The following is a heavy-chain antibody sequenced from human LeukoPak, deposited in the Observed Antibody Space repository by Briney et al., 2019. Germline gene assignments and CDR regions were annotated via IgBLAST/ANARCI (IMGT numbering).Heavy chain of an antibody. J-gene: IGHJ6*03. CDR1: GGSISSSSYY. Sequence: SETLSLTCTVSGGSISSSSYYWGWIRQPPGKGLEWIGSIYYSGSTYYNPSLKGRVPISVDTSKNQFSLKLHSVTAADTAVYYCAMETYYYDSSGYYLGGGYYYYMDVWGKGTTVTVSS. V-gene: IGHV4-39*07. CDR2: IYYSGST. D-gene: IGHD3-22*01. CDR3: AMETYYYDSSGYYLGGGYYYYMDV.